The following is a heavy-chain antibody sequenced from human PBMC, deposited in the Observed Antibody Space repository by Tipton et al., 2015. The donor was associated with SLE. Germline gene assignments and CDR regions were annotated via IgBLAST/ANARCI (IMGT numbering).Heavy chain of an antibody. J-gene: IGHJ6*02. CDR1: VGTFNDYD. D-gene: IGHD1-26*01. CDR2: INQRGLT. Sequence: TLSLTCLVSVGTFNDYDCAWVRQPPGKGLEWIGQINQRGLTKYREALKGRVTLAVDTSKKQLSLRWTSLTAADTAVYYCARPNSGSYYRPDYDYYGLSDWGPGTAVSVSS. CDR3: ARPNSGSYYRPDYDYYGLSD. V-gene: IGHV4-34*01.